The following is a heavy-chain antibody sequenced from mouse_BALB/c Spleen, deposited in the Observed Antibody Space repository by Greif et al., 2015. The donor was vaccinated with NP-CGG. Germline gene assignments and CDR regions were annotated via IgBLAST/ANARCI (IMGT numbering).Heavy chain of an antibody. CDR2: IDPANGNT. V-gene: IGHV14-3*02. D-gene: IGHD2-3*01. J-gene: IGHJ3*01. CDR3: ARGGGWLLPFPY. CDR1: GFNIKDTY. Sequence: VQLQQSGAELVKPGASVKLSCTASGFNIKDTYMHWVKQRPEQGLEWIGRIDPANGNTKYDPKFQGKATITADTSSNTAYLQLSRLTSEDAAVYYCARGGGWLLPFPYWGQGALVTVSA.